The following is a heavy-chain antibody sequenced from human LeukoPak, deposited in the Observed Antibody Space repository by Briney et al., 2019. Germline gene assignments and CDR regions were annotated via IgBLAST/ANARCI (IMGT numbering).Heavy chain of an antibody. Sequence: SETLSLTCTVSGDSMRTSDHYWVWIRQHTGKGPETIGFINHPGTTNHNPSLKNRVAISVDASKNQFSLRLSSMTAADTAVYFCARGGNRFGGFYFDYWGQGILVTVSS. CDR3: ARGGNRFGGFYFDY. D-gene: IGHD3-10*01. V-gene: IGHV4-31*03. CDR1: GDSMRTSDHY. J-gene: IGHJ4*02. CDR2: INHPGTT.